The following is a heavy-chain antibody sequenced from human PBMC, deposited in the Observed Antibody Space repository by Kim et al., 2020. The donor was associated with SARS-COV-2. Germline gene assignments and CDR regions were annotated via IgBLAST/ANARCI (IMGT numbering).Heavy chain of an antibody. CDR3: AKDLVGGASPSDH. D-gene: IGHD3-16*01. J-gene: IGHJ4*02. V-gene: IGHV3-48*03. Sequence: YYADSVRGRFTTSRDNAQNSLHLQRNSLGVEDTAVYYCAKDLVGGASPSDHWGQGTLVTVSS.